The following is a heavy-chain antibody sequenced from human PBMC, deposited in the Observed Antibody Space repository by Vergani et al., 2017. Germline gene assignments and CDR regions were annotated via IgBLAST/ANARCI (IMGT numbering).Heavy chain of an antibody. CDR3: ARGRGNXGYCSGGSCYDYYYYMDV. V-gene: IGHV1-69*01. J-gene: IGHJ6*03. CDR1: GGTFSSYA. D-gene: IGHD2-15*01. Sequence: QVQLVQSGAEVKKPGSSVKVSCKASGGTFSSYAISWVRQAPGQGLEWMGGIIPIFGTANYAQKFQGRVTITADESTSTAYMELSSLRSEDTAVYYCARGRGNXGYCSGGSCYDYYYYMDVWGKGTTVTVSS. CDR2: IIPIFGTA.